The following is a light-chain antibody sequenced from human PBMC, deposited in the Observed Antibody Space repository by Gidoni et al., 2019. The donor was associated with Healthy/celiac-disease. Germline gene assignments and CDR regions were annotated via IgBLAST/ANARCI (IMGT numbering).Light chain of an antibody. CDR3: MQALQTPIT. V-gene: IGKV2-28*01. CDR2: LGS. CDR1: QSLLHSNGYNY. J-gene: IGKJ5*01. Sequence: DIVMTQSLLSLLVTPGEPASISCRSSQSLLHSNGYNYLDWYLQKPGQSPKLLIYLGSNRASGVPDRFSGSGSGTDFTLKISRVEAEDVGVYYCMQALQTPITFGQGTRLEIK.